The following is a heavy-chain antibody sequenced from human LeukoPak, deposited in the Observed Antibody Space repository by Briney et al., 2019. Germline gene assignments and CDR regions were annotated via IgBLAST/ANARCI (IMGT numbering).Heavy chain of an antibody. CDR1: GFTFSSYG. J-gene: IGHJ6*03. Sequence: GGSLRLSCAASGFTFSSYGMSWVRQAPGKGLEWVSAISGSGGSTYYADSVKGRFTISRDNSKNTLYLQMNSLRAEDTAVYYCAKGKYYGSGKSHMDVWGKGTTVTISS. D-gene: IGHD3-10*01. V-gene: IGHV3-23*01. CDR2: ISGSGGST. CDR3: AKGKYYGSGKSHMDV.